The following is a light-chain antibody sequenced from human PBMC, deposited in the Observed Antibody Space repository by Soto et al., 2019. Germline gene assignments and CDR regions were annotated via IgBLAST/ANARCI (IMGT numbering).Light chain of an antibody. CDR3: QSYDSSLSGDV. J-gene: IGLJ1*01. Sequence: QSVLTQPPSVSGAPGQRVTISCTGSSSNIGAGNDVHRYQQLPGTAPKHLIYGNSNRPSGVPDRFSGSKSGTSASLAITGLQAEDEADYYCQSYDSSLSGDVFGTGTKLTVL. V-gene: IGLV1-40*01. CDR2: GNS. CDR1: SSNIGAGND.